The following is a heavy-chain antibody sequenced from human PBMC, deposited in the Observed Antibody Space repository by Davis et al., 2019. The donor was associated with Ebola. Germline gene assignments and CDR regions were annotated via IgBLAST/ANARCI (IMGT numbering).Heavy chain of an antibody. V-gene: IGHV3-21*01. Sequence: GESLKISCAASGFTFSSYSMNWVRQAPGKGLEWVSSISSSSSYIYYADSVKGRFTISRDNAKNSLNLQMNSLRAEDTAVYYCASGLNVLLPRDYWGQGTLVTVSS. D-gene: IGHD2/OR15-2a*01. CDR1: GFTFSSYS. CDR2: ISSSSSYI. CDR3: ASGLNVLLPRDY. J-gene: IGHJ4*02.